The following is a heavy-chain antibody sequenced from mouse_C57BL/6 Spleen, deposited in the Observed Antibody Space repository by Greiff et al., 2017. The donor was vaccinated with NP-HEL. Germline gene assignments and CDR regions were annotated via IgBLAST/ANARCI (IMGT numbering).Heavy chain of an antibody. V-gene: IGHV1-64*01. Sequence: VQLQQPGAELVKPGASVKLSCKASGYTFTSYWMHWVKQRPGQGLEWIGMIHPNSGSTNYNEKFKSKATLTVDKSSSTAYMQLSSLTSEDSAVYYCAREGLGNYEGFHAMDYWGQGTSVTVSS. CDR3: AREGLGNYEGFHAMDY. D-gene: IGHD2-1*01. CDR1: GYTFTSYW. CDR2: IHPNSGST. J-gene: IGHJ4*01.